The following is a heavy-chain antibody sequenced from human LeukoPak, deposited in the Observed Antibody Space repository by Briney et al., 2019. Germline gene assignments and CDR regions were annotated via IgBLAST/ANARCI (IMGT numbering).Heavy chain of an antibody. Sequence: PSETLSLTCTVSGGSISSYYWSWIRQPPGKGLEWIGYIYYSGSTNYNPSLKSRVTISVDTSKNQFSLKLSSVTAADTAVYYCAGWAYYYGSGSSYWGQGTLVTVSS. D-gene: IGHD3-10*01. CDR2: IYYSGST. J-gene: IGHJ4*02. CDR1: GGSISSYY. V-gene: IGHV4-59*01. CDR3: AGWAYYYGSGSSY.